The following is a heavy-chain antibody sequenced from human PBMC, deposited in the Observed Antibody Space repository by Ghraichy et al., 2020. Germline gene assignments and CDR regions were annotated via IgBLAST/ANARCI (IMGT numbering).Heavy chain of an antibody. D-gene: IGHD6-19*01. J-gene: IGHJ3*02. V-gene: IGHV4-59*08. CDR3: VRPYSSDWYSAFDI. CDR1: GGSINNYY. CDR2: VYYSGNT. Sequence: SETLSLTCTVSGGSINNYYWSWVRQPPGKGLEWIGYVYYSGNTNYNPSLKSRVNISVDTSKNQFSLKLSSVTAADTAVYYCVRPYSSDWYSAFDIWGQGTKVIVSS.